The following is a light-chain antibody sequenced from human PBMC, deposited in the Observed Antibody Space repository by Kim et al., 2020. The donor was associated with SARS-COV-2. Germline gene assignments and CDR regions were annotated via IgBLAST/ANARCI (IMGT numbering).Light chain of an antibody. CDR1: QNIGSD. J-gene: IGKJ4*01. Sequence: EVVLTQSPATLSLSPGERATLSCRASQNIGSDVVWYQQKSGQAPRLLIFDSSMRANAIPDRFSGTGSGADFTLTIINVEPDDVAIYYYHQRYGKPLSFGGGTKVDIK. V-gene: IGKV3-11*01. CDR3: HQRYGKPLS. CDR2: DSS.